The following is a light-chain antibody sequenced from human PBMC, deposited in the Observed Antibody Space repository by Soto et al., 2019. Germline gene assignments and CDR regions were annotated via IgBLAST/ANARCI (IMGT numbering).Light chain of an antibody. J-gene: IGKJ5*01. V-gene: IGKV3-11*01. Sequence: EIVLTQSPGTLSLSPGERATLSCRVSQSVGSYLAWYQQKPGQAPRLLIYDASSRAPGVPARFSGSGSGTDFTLTISSLEPEDFAVYYCQQRSNRLPITFGQGTRLEIK. CDR1: QSVGSY. CDR3: QQRSNRLPIT. CDR2: DAS.